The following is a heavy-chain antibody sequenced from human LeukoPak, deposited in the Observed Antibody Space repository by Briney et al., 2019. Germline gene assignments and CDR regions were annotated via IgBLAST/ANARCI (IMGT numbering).Heavy chain of an antibody. Sequence: SQTLSLTCTVSGGSISSGGYYWSWIRQHPGKGLEWIVYIYYSGSTYYNPSLKIRVTISVDTSKNQFSLKLSSATAADTAVYYCARYYYDSSGYYSHDYWGQGTLVTVSS. J-gene: IGHJ4*02. D-gene: IGHD3-22*01. V-gene: IGHV4-31*03. CDR1: GGSISSGGYY. CDR2: IYYSGST. CDR3: ARYYYDSSGYYSHDY.